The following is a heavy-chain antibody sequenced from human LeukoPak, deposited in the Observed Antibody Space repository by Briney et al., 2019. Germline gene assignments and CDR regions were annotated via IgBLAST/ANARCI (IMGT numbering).Heavy chain of an antibody. CDR2: ISGGSDSI. CDR1: GFTFGTYG. D-gene: IGHD5-12*01. J-gene: IGHJ4*02. CDR3: EQSRISFSGQVDH. V-gene: IGHV3-48*04. Sequence: GSLRLSCAASGFTFGTYGMQWVRQTPGKGLEWLSYISGGSDSIKYADSVKGRFTSSRDNARNLLYLQMNSLRAEDTAVYYCEQSRISFSGQVDHWGQGTLVTVSS.